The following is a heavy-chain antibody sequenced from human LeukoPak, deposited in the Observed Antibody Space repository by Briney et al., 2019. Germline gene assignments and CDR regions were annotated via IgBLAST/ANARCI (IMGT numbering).Heavy chain of an antibody. V-gene: IGHV3-21*04. CDR2: ISSSSSYI. Sequence: GGSLRLSCAASGFTFSSYSMNCVRHAPGKGLEWVSSISSSSSYIYYADSVKGRFTISRDNAKKSLYLQMNSLRTEDTALYYCAKDLSRWGSYRSDAFDIWGQGTMVTVSS. J-gene: IGHJ3*02. CDR1: GFTFSSYS. CDR3: AKDLSRWGSYRSDAFDI. D-gene: IGHD3-16*02.